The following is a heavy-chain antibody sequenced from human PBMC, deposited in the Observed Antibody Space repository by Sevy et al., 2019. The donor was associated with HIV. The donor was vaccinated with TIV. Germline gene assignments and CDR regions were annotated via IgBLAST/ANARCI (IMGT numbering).Heavy chain of an antibody. D-gene: IGHD2-8*02. Sequence: GGSLRLSCAASRFSFNGYGMHWVRQAPGKGLEWVAFIRYDGSNKYYADSVKGRFTISRDDCKNTLYLQMNSLRAEDTALYYCARGTPAFCTGGVCFNWFDPWGQGTLVTVSS. V-gene: IGHV3-30*02. CDR2: IRYDGSNK. J-gene: IGHJ5*02. CDR1: RFSFNGYG. CDR3: ARGTPAFCTGGVCFNWFDP.